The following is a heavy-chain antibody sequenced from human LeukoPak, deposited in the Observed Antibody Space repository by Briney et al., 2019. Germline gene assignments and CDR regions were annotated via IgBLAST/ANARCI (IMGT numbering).Heavy chain of an antibody. CDR1: GFTFSSYA. V-gene: IGHV3-30*04. D-gene: IGHD3-22*01. CDR2: ISYDGSNK. CDR3: ARVRALYDSSGYSDY. Sequence: GGSLRLSCAASGFTFSSYAMHWVRQAPGKGLEWVAVISYDGSNKYYADSVKGRFTISRVNSKNTLYLQMNSLRAEDTAVYYCARVRALYDSSGYSDYWGQGTLVTVSS. J-gene: IGHJ4*02.